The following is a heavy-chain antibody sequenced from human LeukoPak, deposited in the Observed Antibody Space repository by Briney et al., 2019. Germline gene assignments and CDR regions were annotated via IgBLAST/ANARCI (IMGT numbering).Heavy chain of an antibody. D-gene: IGHD5-18*01. Sequence: SETLSLTCTVSGGSISSGGYYWSWIRQHPGKGLEWIGYIYYSGSTYYNPSLKSRVTISVDTSKNQFSLKLSSVTAADTAVYYCARGRQPLGYYYYMDVWAKGPRSPSP. CDR3: ARGRQPLGYYYYMDV. V-gene: IGHV4-31*03. CDR2: IYYSGST. J-gene: IGHJ6*03. CDR1: GGSISSGGYY.